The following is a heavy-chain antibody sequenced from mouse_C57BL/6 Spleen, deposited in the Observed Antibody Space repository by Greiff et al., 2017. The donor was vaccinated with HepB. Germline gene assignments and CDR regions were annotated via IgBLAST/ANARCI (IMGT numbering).Heavy chain of an antibody. CDR3: ARGLYGKGGYAMDY. CDR2: IYPGGGYT. D-gene: IGHD2-1*01. Sequence: QVQLQQSGAELVRPGTSVKMSCKASGYTFTNYWIGWAKQRPGHGLEWIGDIYPGGGYTNYNEKFKGKATLTADKSSSTAYMQFSSLTSEDSAIYYCARGLYGKGGYAMDYWGQGTSVTVSS. V-gene: IGHV1-63*01. CDR1: GYTFTNYW. J-gene: IGHJ4*01.